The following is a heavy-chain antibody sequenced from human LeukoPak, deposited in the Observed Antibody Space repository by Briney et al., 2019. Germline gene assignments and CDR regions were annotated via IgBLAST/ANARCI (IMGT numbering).Heavy chain of an antibody. J-gene: IGHJ1*01. Sequence: GGSLRLSCAASGFTFDDYAMHWVRQAPGKGLEWVSGISWNSGSIGYADSVKGRFTISRDNAKNSLYLQMSSLRAEDTALYYCAKDSSGWYTEYFQHWGQGTLVTVSS. V-gene: IGHV3-9*01. CDR3: AKDSSGWYTEYFQH. CDR2: ISWNSGSI. D-gene: IGHD6-19*01. CDR1: GFTFDDYA.